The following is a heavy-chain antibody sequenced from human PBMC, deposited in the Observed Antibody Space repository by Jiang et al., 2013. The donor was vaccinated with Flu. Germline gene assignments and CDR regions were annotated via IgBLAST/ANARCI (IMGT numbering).Heavy chain of an antibody. J-gene: IGHJ6*02. D-gene: IGHD5/OR15-5a*01. CDR3: AKDRSVNVVALGLDV. CDR2: ISPFNGNT. Sequence: GAEVKKPGASVRVSCKASGYPFPRYGINWIRQAPGQGLEWMGWISPFNGNTNYAEKFQGRVTMSTDTFTNTAYLELTSLRSDDTAVYLCAKDRSVNVVALGLDVWGQGTRVTVSS. CDR1: GYPFPRYG. V-gene: IGHV1-18*04.